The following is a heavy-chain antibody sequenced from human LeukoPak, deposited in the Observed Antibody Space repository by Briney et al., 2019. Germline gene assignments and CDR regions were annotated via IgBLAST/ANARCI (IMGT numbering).Heavy chain of an antibody. V-gene: IGHV4-34*01. J-gene: IGHJ6*02. Sequence: SETLSLTCAVYGGSFSGYYWSWIRQPPGKGLGWIGEINHSGSTNYNPSLKSRVTISVDTSKNQFSLKLSSVTAADTAVYYCARGDSSGWSPPYYYGMDVWGQGTTVTVSS. D-gene: IGHD6-19*01. CDR2: INHSGST. CDR3: ARGDSSGWSPPYYYGMDV. CDR1: GGSFSGYY.